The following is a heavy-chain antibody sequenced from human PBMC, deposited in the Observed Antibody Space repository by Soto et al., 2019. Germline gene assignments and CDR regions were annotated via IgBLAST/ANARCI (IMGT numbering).Heavy chain of an antibody. CDR2: IYHSGST. CDR1: GGYISSGGYS. J-gene: IGHJ4*02. D-gene: IGHD6-13*01. Sequence: SETLSLTSAVSGGYISSGGYSWSWIRQPPGKGLEWIGYIYHSGSTYYNPSLKSRVTISVDRSKNQFSLKLSSVTAADTAVYYCASSHAGAHITAAVHWGQGTLVTVSS. CDR3: ASSHAGAHITAAVH. V-gene: IGHV4-30-2*01.